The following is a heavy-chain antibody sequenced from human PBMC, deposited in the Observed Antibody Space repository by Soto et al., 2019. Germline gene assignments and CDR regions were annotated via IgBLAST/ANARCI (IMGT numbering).Heavy chain of an antibody. Sequence: QVQLQESGPGLVKPSQTLSLTCTVSGGSISSGDYYWSWIRQPPGKGLEWIGYTYYSGSTYYNPSLKSRVTISVDTSKNQFSLKLSSVTAADTAVYYCAREGYCSSTSCYTGNAFDIWGQGTMVTVSS. D-gene: IGHD2-2*02. V-gene: IGHV4-30-4*01. CDR2: TYYSGST. J-gene: IGHJ3*02. CDR1: GGSISSGDYY. CDR3: AREGYCSSTSCYTGNAFDI.